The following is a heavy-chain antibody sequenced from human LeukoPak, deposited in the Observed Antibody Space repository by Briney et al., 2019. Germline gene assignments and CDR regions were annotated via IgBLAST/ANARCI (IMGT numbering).Heavy chain of an antibody. J-gene: IGHJ6*03. D-gene: IGHD3-10*01. CDR3: ARVFGMVRGIYYMDV. CDR1: GGSISSSSYY. V-gene: IGHV4-39*07. CDR2: IYYSGST. Sequence: PSETLSLTCTVSGGSISSSSYYWGWIRQPPGKGLEWIGSIYYSGSTYYNPSLKSRVTISVDTSKNQFSLKLSSVTAADTAVYYCARVFGMVRGIYYMDVWGKGTTVTVSS.